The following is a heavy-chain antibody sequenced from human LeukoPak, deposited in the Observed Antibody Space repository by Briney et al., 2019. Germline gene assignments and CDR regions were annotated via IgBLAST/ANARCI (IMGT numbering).Heavy chain of an antibody. Sequence: GGSLRLSCAASGFTLDDYAMHWVRLAPGKGLEWVSLISVDGDGTYYADSVKGRFTISRDNTKNTLYLQMDSLRAEDTAVYYCARTYYSGSGTYQRWFDPWGQGTLVTVSS. CDR3: ARTYYSGSGTYQRWFDP. D-gene: IGHD3-10*01. J-gene: IGHJ5*02. CDR2: ISVDGDGT. V-gene: IGHV3-43*02. CDR1: GFTLDDYA.